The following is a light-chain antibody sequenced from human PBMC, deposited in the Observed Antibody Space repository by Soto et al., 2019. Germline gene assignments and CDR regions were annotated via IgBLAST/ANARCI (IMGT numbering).Light chain of an antibody. CDR1: QRISSW. V-gene: IGKV1-5*03. J-gene: IGKJ4*01. CDR2: KAS. CDR3: QQYHSYSLT. Sequence: DLQMPPSPSTLSASVGDRVTITCRARQRISSWLAWYQQKPGKAPKLLIYKASSLEGGVPSRFSGSGSGTDFTLTISSLQPDDFATYYCQQYHSYSLTFGGGTKVDIK.